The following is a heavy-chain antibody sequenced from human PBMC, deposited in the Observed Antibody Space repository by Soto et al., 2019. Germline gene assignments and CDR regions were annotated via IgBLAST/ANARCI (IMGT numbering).Heavy chain of an antibody. J-gene: IGHJ4*02. Sequence: GGSLRLSCAASGFPFDSYVMHWVRQGPGKGLEWVSLITWDGGSTYYADSVKGRFTISRDNSENSLYLQMNSLRPEDTALYYCAKGNYYDSSGYYYFDYWGQGTLVTVSS. V-gene: IGHV3-43*01. CDR2: ITWDGGST. CDR1: GFPFDSYV. CDR3: AKGNYYDSSGYYYFDY. D-gene: IGHD3-22*01.